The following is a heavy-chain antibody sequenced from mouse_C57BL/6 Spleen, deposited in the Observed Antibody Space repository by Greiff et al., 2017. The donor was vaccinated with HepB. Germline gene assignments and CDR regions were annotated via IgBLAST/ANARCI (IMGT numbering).Heavy chain of an antibody. Sequence: VRLVESGPELVKPGASVKLSCKASGYTFTSYDINWVKQRPGQGLEWIGWIYPRDGSTKYNEKFKGKATLTVDTSSSTAYMELHSLTSEDSAVYFCARGNYYGSSLSFDYWGQGTTLTVSS. D-gene: IGHD1-1*01. J-gene: IGHJ2*01. CDR1: GYTFTSYD. CDR3: ARGNYYGSSLSFDY. V-gene: IGHV1-85*01. CDR2: IYPRDGST.